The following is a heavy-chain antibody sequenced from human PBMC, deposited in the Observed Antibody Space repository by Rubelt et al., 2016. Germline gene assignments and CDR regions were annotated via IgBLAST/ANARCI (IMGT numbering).Heavy chain of an antibody. CDR1: GYTFTSYA. V-gene: IGHV1-3*01. Sequence: QVQLVQSGAEVKKPGASVKVSCKASGYTFTSYAMHWVRQAPGQRLEWMGWINAGNGNTKYSQKFQDRVTITRDTSGSTAYMELSSLRSEDTAVYYCARDMYYDFWSGYGWFDPWGQGTLVTVSS. J-gene: IGHJ5*02. CDR2: INAGNGNT. D-gene: IGHD3-3*01. CDR3: ARDMYYDFWSGYGWFDP.